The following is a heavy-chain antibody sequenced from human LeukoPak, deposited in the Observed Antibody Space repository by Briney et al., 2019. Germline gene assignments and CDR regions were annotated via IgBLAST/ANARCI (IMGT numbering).Heavy chain of an antibody. V-gene: IGHV4-59*01. CDR3: ARDQYSYGDYYYYGMDV. CDR1: GGSISSYY. Sequence: PSETLSLTCTVSGGSISSYYWSWIRQPPGKGLEWIGYIYYSGSTNYNPSLKSRVTISVDTSKNQFSLKLSSMTAADTAVYYCARDQYSYGDYYYYGMDVWGQGTTVTVSS. D-gene: IGHD5-18*01. J-gene: IGHJ6*02. CDR2: IYYSGST.